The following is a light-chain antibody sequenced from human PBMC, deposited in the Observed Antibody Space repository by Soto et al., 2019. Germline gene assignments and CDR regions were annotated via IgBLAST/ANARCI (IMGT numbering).Light chain of an antibody. CDR2: GAS. V-gene: IGKV3-20*01. CDR3: QQFGCSSWT. J-gene: IGKJ1*01. CDR1: QSVSSSY. Sequence: ESVLTQSPGTLSLSPGEKATLSCRASQSVSSSYLAWYQQKPGQAPRLLIYGASSRATGIPDRFSGSGSGTDFTVTVSRLEPEEFAVYYCQQFGCSSWTFGQGTKVEI.